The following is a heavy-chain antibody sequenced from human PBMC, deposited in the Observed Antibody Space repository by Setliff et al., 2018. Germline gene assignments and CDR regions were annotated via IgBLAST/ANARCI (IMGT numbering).Heavy chain of an antibody. J-gene: IGHJ4*02. D-gene: IGHD2-15*01. V-gene: IGHV3-33*08. CDR1: GFTFSTYR. CDR3: ARTCSGSGCYAGLES. Sequence: GGSLRLSCAASGFTFSTYRMHWVRQAPGKGLEWVAVIWDDGVKKYHADSVKGRFTISRDNSRDTVYLQMNSLRPEDTAVYYCARTCSGSGCYAGLESWGQGTPVTVPQ. CDR2: IWDDGVKK.